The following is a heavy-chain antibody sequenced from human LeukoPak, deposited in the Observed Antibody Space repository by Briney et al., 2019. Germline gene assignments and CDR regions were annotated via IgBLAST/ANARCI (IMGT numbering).Heavy chain of an antibody. CDR1: GFTFSSYS. CDR2: ISSSSSYI. J-gene: IGHJ4*02. D-gene: IGHD2-2*01. CDR3: ATGVPANDDY. Sequence: PGGSLRLSCAASGFTFSSYSMNWVRQTPGKGLEWVSSISSSSSYIYYADSVKGRFTISRDNAKNSLYLQMNSLRAEDTAVYYCATGVPANDDYWGQGTLVTVSS. V-gene: IGHV3-21*01.